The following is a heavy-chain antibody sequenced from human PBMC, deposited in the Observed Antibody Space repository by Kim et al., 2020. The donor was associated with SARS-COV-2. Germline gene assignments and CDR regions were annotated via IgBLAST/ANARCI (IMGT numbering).Heavy chain of an antibody. CDR1: GFTFDDYA. CDR3: AKGGDDYGDYGNWFDP. Sequence: GGSLRLSCAASGFTFDDYAMHWVRQAPGKGLEWVSGISWNSGSIGYADSVKGRFTISRDNAKNSLYLQMNSLRAEDTALYYCAKGGDDYGDYGNWFDPWGQGTLVTVSS. D-gene: IGHD4-17*01. CDR2: ISWNSGSI. V-gene: IGHV3-9*01. J-gene: IGHJ5*02.